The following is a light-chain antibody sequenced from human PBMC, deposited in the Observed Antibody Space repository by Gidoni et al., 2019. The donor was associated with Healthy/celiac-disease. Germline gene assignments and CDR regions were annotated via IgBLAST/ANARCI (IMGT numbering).Light chain of an antibody. J-gene: IGKJ3*01. V-gene: IGKV1-39*01. CDR2: AAS. CDR3: QQCYSTRSCT. Sequence: DIQRSQSPSSLSASVGDRVTIPCRASQSISSYLNWYQQKPGKAPKLLIYAASSLPSGVPSRFSGSGSGTDFTLTISSLQPEDFATYYCQQCYSTRSCTFGPGTKVEIK. CDR1: QSISSY.